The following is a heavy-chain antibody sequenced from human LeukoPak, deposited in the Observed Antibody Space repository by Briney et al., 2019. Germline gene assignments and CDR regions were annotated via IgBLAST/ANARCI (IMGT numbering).Heavy chain of an antibody. V-gene: IGHV1-2*02. CDR3: ARPTYCGSNCYFNFDY. D-gene: IGHD2-21*02. CDR2: IKPNSGVT. Sequence: ASVKVSCKTSGYTFATYFMHWVRQAPGQGLEWMGYIKPNSGVTNYAQKFRGRVTMTWDTSISTAYIELSGLTSDDTAIYYCARPTYCGSNCYFNFDYWGQGTLVTVSS. J-gene: IGHJ4*02. CDR1: GYTFATYF.